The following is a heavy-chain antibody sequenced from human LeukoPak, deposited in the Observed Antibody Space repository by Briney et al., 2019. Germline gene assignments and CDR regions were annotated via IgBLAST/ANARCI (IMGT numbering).Heavy chain of an antibody. Sequence: SETLSLTCTVSGGSISSYYWSWIRQPAGKGLEWIGRIYTSGSTNYNPSLKSRVTMSVDTSKNQFSLKLSSVTAADTAVYYCARENEPWYSSGWRQGPNFDYWGQGTLVTVSS. CDR1: GGSISSYY. J-gene: IGHJ4*02. D-gene: IGHD6-19*01. CDR3: ARENEPWYSSGWRQGPNFDY. V-gene: IGHV4-4*07. CDR2: IYTSGST.